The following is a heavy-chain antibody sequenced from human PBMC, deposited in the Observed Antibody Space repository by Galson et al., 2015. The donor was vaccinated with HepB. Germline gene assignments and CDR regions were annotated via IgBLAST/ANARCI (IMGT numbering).Heavy chain of an antibody. CDR2: MTGDSGNI. CDR3: ARTGRGLYSFDS. J-gene: IGHJ4*02. CDR1: GFTFSGYS. V-gene: IGHV3-48*04. Sequence: SLRLSCAASGFTFSGYSMSWVRQAPGRGLEWLSYMTGDSGNINYADSVKGSITISSDNAKNSLSLQMNSLTAGDTALYYCARTGRGLYSFDSWGQGTLVTVSS. D-gene: IGHD3-16*01.